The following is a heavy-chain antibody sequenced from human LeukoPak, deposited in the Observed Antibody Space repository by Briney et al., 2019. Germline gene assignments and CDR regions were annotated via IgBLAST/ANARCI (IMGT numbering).Heavy chain of an antibody. CDR1: GFTFNSYS. CDR2: ISSSSSYI. Sequence: GGSLRLSCAASGFTFNSYSMNWVRQAPGKGLEWVSSISSSSSYIYYADSVKGRFTISRDNAKNSLYLQMNSLRAEDTAAYYCARERGPNGYSSSWYDAFDIWGQGTIVTVSS. J-gene: IGHJ3*02. V-gene: IGHV3-21*01. CDR3: ARERGPNGYSSSWYDAFDI. D-gene: IGHD6-13*01.